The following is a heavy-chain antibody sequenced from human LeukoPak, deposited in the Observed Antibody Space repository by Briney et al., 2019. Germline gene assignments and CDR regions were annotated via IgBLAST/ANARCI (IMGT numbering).Heavy chain of an antibody. J-gene: IGHJ5*02. Sequence: GGSLRLSCAVSGFTFSSDWMIWVRQAPGKGLEWVANINPDGSEKNYVDSVRGRFTISRDNAKNSLDLQMNSLRAEDTAVYYCARDRHQGAIQDWFDPWGQGTLVTVSS. V-gene: IGHV3-7*01. CDR3: ARDRHQGAIQDWFDP. D-gene: IGHD1-26*01. CDR2: INPDGSEK. CDR1: GFTFSSDW.